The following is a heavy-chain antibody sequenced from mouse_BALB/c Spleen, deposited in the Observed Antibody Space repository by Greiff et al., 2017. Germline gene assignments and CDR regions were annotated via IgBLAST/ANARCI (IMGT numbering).Heavy chain of an antibody. CDR3: ARVHYYGYGAMDY. CDR2: ISSGGGST. D-gene: IGHD1-2*01. J-gene: IGHJ4*01. CDR1: GFAFSSYD. V-gene: IGHV5-12-1*01. Sequence: EVKLVESGGGLVKPGGSLKLSCAASGFAFSSYDMSWVRQTPEKRLEWVAYISSGGGSTYYPDTVKGRFTISRDNAKNTLYLQMSSLKSEDTAMYYCARVHYYGYGAMDYWGQGTSVTVSS.